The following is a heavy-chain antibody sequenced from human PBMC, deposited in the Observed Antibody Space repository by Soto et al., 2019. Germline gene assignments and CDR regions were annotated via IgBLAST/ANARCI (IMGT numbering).Heavy chain of an antibody. CDR2: IIPIFGTA. D-gene: IGHD3-22*01. J-gene: IGHJ3*02. Sequence: ASVKVSCKASGGTFSIYAISWVRQAPGQGLEWMGGIIPIFGTANYAQKFQGRVTITADESTSTAYMELSSLRSEDTAVYYCAREGNYYDSSGHPLVAFDIWGQGTMVTVSS. CDR3: AREGNYYDSSGHPLVAFDI. V-gene: IGHV1-69*13. CDR1: GGTFSIYA.